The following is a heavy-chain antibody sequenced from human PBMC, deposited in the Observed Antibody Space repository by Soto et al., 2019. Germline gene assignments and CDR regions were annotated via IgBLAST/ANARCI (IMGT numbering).Heavy chain of an antibody. CDR3: TRDYGSGNSAEKIGWDS. CDR2: ITSTSSIT. Sequence: PGGSLRLSCTASGFNFATYGMNWVRLTPGKGLEWLSYITSTSSITYYADSVKGRITISRDNAKNSLYLQMNSLRDEDTAVYYCTRDYGSGNSAEKIGWDSWGQGTLVTVSS. CDR1: GFNFATYG. V-gene: IGHV3-48*02. D-gene: IGHD5-12*01. J-gene: IGHJ4*02.